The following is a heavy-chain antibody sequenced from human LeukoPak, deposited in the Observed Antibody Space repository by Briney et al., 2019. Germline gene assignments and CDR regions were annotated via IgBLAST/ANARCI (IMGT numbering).Heavy chain of an antibody. CDR1: GFTFSSYA. J-gene: IGHJ5*02. CDR3: AKLLWFGDSSWFDP. V-gene: IGHV3-23*01. D-gene: IGHD3-10*01. Sequence: GGSLRLSCAAFGFTFSSYAMSWVRQAPGKGLEWVSAISGSGGSTYYADSVKGRFTISRDNSKNTLYLQMNGLRAEDTAVYYCAKLLWFGDSSWFDPWGQGTLVTVSS. CDR2: ISGSGGST.